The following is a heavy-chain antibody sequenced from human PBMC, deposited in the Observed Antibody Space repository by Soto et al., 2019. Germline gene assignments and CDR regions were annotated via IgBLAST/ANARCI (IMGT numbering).Heavy chain of an antibody. CDR2: INPKSGGT. D-gene: IGHD2-8*02. CDR3: ARGDYTDWANVVCCFFSSHGMVV. J-gene: IGHJ6*01. Sequence: ASFKVSCKASGYSFTYYHIHWVRQAPGQGLEWLGRINPKSGGTSTAQKFQGWVTMTTDTSISTASMELTRLTSDDTALYYSARGDYTDWANVVCCFFSSHGMVVLGQAITV. V-gene: IGHV1-2*04. CDR1: GYSFTYYH.